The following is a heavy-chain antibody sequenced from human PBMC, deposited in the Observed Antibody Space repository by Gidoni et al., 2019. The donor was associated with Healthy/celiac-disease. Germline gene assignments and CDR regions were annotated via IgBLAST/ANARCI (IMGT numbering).Heavy chain of an antibody. CDR3: ARQKTYYYDSSGYPTSWFDP. V-gene: IGHV4-39*01. J-gene: IGHJ5*02. Sequence: QLQLQESGPGLVKPSETLSPTCTVPGGSLSSRSYYWGWIRQPPGKGLEWIGSIYYSGSTYYNPSLKSRVTISVDTSKNQFSLKLSSVTAADTAVYYCARQKTYYYDSSGYPTSWFDPWGQGTLVTVSS. CDR2: IYYSGST. D-gene: IGHD3-22*01. CDR1: GGSLSSRSYY.